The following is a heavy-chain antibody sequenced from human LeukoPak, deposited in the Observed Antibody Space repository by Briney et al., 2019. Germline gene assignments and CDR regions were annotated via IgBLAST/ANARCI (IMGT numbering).Heavy chain of an antibody. J-gene: IGHJ4*02. Sequence: SETLSLTCAVSGGSISTYNWWSWVRQPPGKGLEWIGEIFYSGSINYNPSLKSRVTLSLDKSKNQFSLQLSSVTAADTAMYYCANTHSHFPPYFDYWGQGTLVIVSS. CDR1: GGSISTYNW. CDR3: ANTHSHFPPYFDY. D-gene: IGHD4-11*01. CDR2: IFYSGSI. V-gene: IGHV4-4*02.